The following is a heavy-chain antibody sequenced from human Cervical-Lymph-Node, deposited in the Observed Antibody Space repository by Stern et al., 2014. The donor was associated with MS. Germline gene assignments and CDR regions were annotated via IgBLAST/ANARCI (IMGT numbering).Heavy chain of an antibody. CDR1: GFALTSAG. J-gene: IGHJ5*02. D-gene: IGHD1-14*01. CDR3: ARHSIKGYNCFDT. CDR2: LSAYNVNT. Sequence: QDQLVQSGAELKTPGASVKVSCKASGFALTSAGISWVRQAPGQGLEWMGWLSAYNVNTNYAQRFQDRVNMTTDTSTSTAYMELRSLRSDDTAVYYCARHSIKGYNCFDTWGQGTLVTVSS. V-gene: IGHV1-18*01.